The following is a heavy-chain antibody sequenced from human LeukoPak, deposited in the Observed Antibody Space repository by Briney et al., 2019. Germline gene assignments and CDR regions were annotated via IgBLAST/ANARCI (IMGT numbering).Heavy chain of an antibody. CDR3: TLAAHGDYAY. CDR1: GFTFSNSW. V-gene: IGHV3-15*04. D-gene: IGHD4-17*01. J-gene: IGHJ4*02. Sequence: GGSLRLSCAASGFTFSNSWMSWVRQAPGKGLEWVGRIATKSDGGTADYASPVQGRFTISRDDSKNTLYLQMNSLKTEDTAVYYCTLAAHGDYAYWGQGTLVTVSS. CDR2: IATKSDGGTA.